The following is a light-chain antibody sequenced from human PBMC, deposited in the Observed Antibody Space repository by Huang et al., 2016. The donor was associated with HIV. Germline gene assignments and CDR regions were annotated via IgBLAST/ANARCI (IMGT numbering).Light chain of an antibody. CDR1: QGIRTY. V-gene: IGKV1-9*01. J-gene: IGKJ2*01. Sequence: IQLTQSPSSLSASVGDRVTITCRASQGIRTYLAWYQQRPGKAPTRLIHASSTLRSGVSERLSGTGSGTDFTLTISNLQVEDFATYYCQQLKSYPYTFGQGTTLGLK. CDR3: QQLKSYPYT. CDR2: ASS.